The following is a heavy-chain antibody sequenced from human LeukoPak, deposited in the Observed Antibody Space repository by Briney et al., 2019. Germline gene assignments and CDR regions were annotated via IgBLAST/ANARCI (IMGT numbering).Heavy chain of an antibody. J-gene: IGHJ4*02. D-gene: IGHD4-17*01. V-gene: IGHV4-59*08. CDR3: ARLDYGDYESVDY. Sequence: SETLSLTCTVSGGSISSNYWSWIRRPPGKGREGIGYIYYSGSTNYNPSLKSRVTISVDTSKNQFSLNLSSVTAADTAVYYCARLDYGDYESVDYWGQGTLVTVSS. CDR1: GGSISSNY. CDR2: IYYSGST.